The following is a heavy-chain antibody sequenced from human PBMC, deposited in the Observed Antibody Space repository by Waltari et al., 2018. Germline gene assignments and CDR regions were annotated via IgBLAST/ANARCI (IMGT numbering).Heavy chain of an antibody. V-gene: IGHV4-39*01. CDR1: GCSISSNYN. CDR3: GRIAFGDDGGYFQH. CDR2: MQYRGST. Sequence: QLQLQESGPGLVKPSETLSLTCTVSGCSISSNYNWGWIRQPPGKGLEWMGNMQYRGSTFYNPSLKSRVTISLDTSKNKFSLRLSSVGAADTAVYFCGRIAFGDDGGYFQHWGQGTLVTVSS. D-gene: IGHD4-17*01. J-gene: IGHJ1*01.